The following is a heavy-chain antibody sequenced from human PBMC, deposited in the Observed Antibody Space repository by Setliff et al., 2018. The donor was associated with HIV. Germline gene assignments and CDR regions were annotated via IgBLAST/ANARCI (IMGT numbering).Heavy chain of an antibody. Sequence: GGSLRLSCVASGFTFRDFAMYWVRQAPGKGLEWLSAISYDGSRIHYADSVKGRFTISRDTSKNTLYLQMNSLRAEDTAVYYCAKGRRATMVTSIYYMDVWGKGTTVTVSS. J-gene: IGHJ6*03. CDR2: ISYDGSRI. CDR3: AKGRRATMVTSIYYMDV. CDR1: GFTFRDFA. D-gene: IGHD4-17*01. V-gene: IGHV3-30*18.